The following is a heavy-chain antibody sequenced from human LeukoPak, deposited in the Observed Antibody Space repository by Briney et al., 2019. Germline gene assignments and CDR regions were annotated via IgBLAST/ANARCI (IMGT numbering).Heavy chain of an antibody. D-gene: IGHD6-13*01. J-gene: IGHJ4*02. Sequence: GGSLRLSCAASGFTFSNFPMHWVRQAPDKGLEWVAAISSDGGITYYADSVKGRFSISRDNSKNTLYVEMNGLRAEDTAVYYCARDFIAAGRNYWGQGTLVTVSS. CDR2: ISSDGGIT. V-gene: IGHV3-30*04. CDR3: ARDFIAAGRNY. CDR1: GFTFSNFP.